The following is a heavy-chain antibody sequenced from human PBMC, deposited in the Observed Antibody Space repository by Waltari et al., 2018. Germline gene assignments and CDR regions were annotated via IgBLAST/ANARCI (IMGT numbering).Heavy chain of an antibody. CDR2: VNSDGSST. J-gene: IGHJ4*02. CDR1: GFTFSGYW. D-gene: IGHD1-26*01. CDR3: IVGATNLLGY. Sequence: EVQLVESGGGLVQHGGSLRLSCAASGFTFSGYWMHWVRQAPGKGLVWVSRVNSDGSSTSYADSVKGRFTISRDNAKNTLYLQMNSLRAEDTAVYYCIVGATNLLGYWGQGTLVTVSS. V-gene: IGHV3-74*01.